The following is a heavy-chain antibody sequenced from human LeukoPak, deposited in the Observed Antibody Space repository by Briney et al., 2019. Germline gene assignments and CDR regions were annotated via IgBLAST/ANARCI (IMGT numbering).Heavy chain of an antibody. CDR3: ARSPTIYYYYYMDV. CDR2: IYYSGNT. V-gene: IGHV4-59*01. D-gene: IGHD5-12*01. J-gene: IGHJ6*03. Sequence: PSETLSLTCTVSGGSISNYYWSWIRQPPGKGLEWIGYIYYSGNTNYNPSLKSRVTISVDTSKNQFSLKLSSVTAADTAVYYCARSPTIYYYYYMDVWGKGTTVTVSS. CDR1: GGSISNYY.